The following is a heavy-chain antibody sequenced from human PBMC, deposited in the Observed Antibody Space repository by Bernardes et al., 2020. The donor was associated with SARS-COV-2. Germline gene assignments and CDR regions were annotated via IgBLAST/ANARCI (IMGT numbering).Heavy chain of an antibody. CDR3: ARGYYGLGRLDY. J-gene: IGHJ4*02. CDR2: MNPNSGNT. Sequence: ASVKVSCKASGYTFTSYDINWVRQATGQGLEWMGWMNPNSGNTAHAQKFQGRVTMTRSTSISTAYMELSSLRSEDTAVYYCARGYYGLGRLDYWGQGTLVTVSS. D-gene: IGHD3-10*01. V-gene: IGHV1-8*02. CDR1: GYTFTSYD.